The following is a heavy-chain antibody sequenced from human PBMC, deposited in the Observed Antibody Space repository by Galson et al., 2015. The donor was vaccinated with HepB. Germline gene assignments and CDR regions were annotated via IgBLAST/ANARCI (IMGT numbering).Heavy chain of an antibody. J-gene: IGHJ5*02. V-gene: IGHV3-30*18. Sequence: SLRLSCAASGFTFRSYAMHWVRQAPGKGLEWLAIISYDGSNEYFGDSVKGRFSITRDNSKNTEHLQLNSMRPEDTAVYYCAKGGRLLWFGRTGSGEPGSFAAWGQGTLVTVSS. CDR1: GFTFRSYA. CDR2: ISYDGSNE. CDR3: AKGGRLLWFGRTGSGEPGSFAA. D-gene: IGHD3-10*01.